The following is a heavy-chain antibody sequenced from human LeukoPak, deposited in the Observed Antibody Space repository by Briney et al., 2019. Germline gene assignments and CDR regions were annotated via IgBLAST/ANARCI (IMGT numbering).Heavy chain of an antibody. Sequence: SETLSLTCAVYGGSFSSYYWSWIRQPPGKGLEWIGEINHSGSTNYNPSLKSRVTISVGTSKNQFSLKLSSVTAADTAVYYCARGRSSSSHRRGYYYYGMDVWGQGTTVTVSS. D-gene: IGHD6-19*01. V-gene: IGHV4-34*01. CDR2: INHSGST. CDR1: GGSFSSYY. CDR3: ARGRSSSSHRRGYYYYGMDV. J-gene: IGHJ6*02.